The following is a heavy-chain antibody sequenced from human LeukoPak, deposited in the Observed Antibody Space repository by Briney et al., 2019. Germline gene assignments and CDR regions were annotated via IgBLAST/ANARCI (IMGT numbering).Heavy chain of an antibody. D-gene: IGHD6-13*01. CDR3: ARAQALTAPAGTFADS. CDR2: FNPKTGGA. V-gene: IGHV1-2*02. J-gene: IGHJ4*02. Sequence: GASVKVSCKAFGYTFTDYFMHWVRQAPGQGPEWMGWFNPKTGGAKYAQKFQGRVTMTRDTSLSTAYMELTGLTSDDTAVCHCARAQALTAPAGTFADSWGQGTLVTVSS. CDR1: GYTFTDYF.